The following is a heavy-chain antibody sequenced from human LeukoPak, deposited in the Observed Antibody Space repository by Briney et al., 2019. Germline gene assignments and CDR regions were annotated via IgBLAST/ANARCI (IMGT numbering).Heavy chain of an antibody. CDR1: GYTFTSYD. CDR3: AVGSGDGSGYYFDY. V-gene: IGHV1-8*03. CDR2: MNPNSGNT. J-gene: IGHJ4*02. Sequence: GASVKVSCKASGYTFTSYDINWVRQATGQGLEWMGWMNPNSGNTGYAQKFQGRVTITRNTSISTAYMELSSLRSEDTAVYYCAVGSGDGSGYYFDYWGQGTLVTVSS. D-gene: IGHD5-24*01.